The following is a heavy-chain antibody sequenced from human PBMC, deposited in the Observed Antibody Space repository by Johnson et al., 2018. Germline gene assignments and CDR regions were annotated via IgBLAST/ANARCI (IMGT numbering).Heavy chain of an antibody. Sequence: VQLVQSGGGLVQPGGSLRLSCAASGFTFSSYAMSWVRQAPGKGLEWVSALSGSGDSIYYADPVKGRFTISRDHAKHPQYLQMNSLRAEDTAVYYFARKVQQLVPPYYYYGMEVGGQGTTVTVSS. D-gene: IGHD6-6*01. J-gene: IGHJ6*02. CDR1: GFTFSSYA. V-gene: IGHV3-23*04. CDR2: LSGSGDSI. CDR3: ARKVQQLVPPYYYYGMEV.